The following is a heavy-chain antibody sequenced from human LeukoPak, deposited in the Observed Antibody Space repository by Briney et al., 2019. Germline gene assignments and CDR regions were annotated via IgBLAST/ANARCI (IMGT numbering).Heavy chain of an antibody. CDR3: ARVSMNTFGGVIDKGGYYFDY. CDR2: IIPIFGTA. CDR1: GGTFSSYA. D-gene: IGHD3-16*02. J-gene: IGHJ4*02. V-gene: IGHV1-69*06. Sequence: SVKVSCKASGGTFSSYAISWVRQAPGQGLEWMGGIIPIFGTANYAQKFQGRVTITADKSTSTAYMELSSLRSEDMAVYYCARVSMNTFGGVIDKGGYYFDYWGQGTLVTVSS.